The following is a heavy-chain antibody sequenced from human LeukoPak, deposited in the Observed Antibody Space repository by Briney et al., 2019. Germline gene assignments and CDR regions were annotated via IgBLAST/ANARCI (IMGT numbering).Heavy chain of an antibody. CDR1: GFTFSNYA. Sequence: PGGSLRLSCAASGFTFSNYAMSWVRQAPGKGLEWVSYISSSGSTIYCADSVKGRFTISRDNAKNSLYLQMNGLRAEDTAVYYCARGPYSSGWPYWGQGTLVTVSS. V-gene: IGHV3-48*03. D-gene: IGHD6-19*01. CDR2: ISSSGSTI. CDR3: ARGPYSSGWPY. J-gene: IGHJ4*02.